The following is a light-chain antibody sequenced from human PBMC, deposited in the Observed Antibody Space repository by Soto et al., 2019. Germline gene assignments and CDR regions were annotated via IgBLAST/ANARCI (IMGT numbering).Light chain of an antibody. CDR1: SSDVGGYNH. CDR3: SSYTATRTVV. CDR2: DVS. J-gene: IGLJ3*02. V-gene: IGLV2-14*03. Sequence: QSALTQPASVSGSPGQSITIACTGTSSDVGGYNHVSWYQVHPGKAPRLVIYDVSIRPPAVSDRFSGSTSGNTASLTISGLQPEDEADYYCSSYTATRTVVFGGGTKLTVL.